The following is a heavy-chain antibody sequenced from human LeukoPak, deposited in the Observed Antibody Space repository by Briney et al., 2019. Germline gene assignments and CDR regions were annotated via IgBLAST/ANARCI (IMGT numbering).Heavy chain of an antibody. D-gene: IGHD3-22*01. V-gene: IGHV4-39*01. Sequence: PSETLSLTCTVSGGSISSSSYYWGWIRQPPGQGLEWIGSIYYSGSTYYNPSLKSRVTISVDTSKNQFSLKLSSVTAADTAVYYCAGGYYYDSSGYYYGWGQGTLVTVSS. J-gene: IGHJ4*02. CDR3: AGGYYYDSSGYYYG. CDR1: GGSISSSSYY. CDR2: IYYSGST.